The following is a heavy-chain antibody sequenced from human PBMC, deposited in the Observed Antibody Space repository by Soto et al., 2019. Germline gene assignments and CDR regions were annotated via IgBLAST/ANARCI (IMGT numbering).Heavy chain of an antibody. D-gene: IGHD3-22*01. V-gene: IGHV4-39*01. Sequence: SETLSLTCTVSGGSISTSDYYWGWIRQPPGKGLEWIGNIYYSGSASYNPSLKSRVAISIDTSKNQFSLKLSSVTAADTAVYYRVSGYPWVGFAHWAQGTLVTVSS. J-gene: IGHJ4*02. CDR1: GGSISTSDYY. CDR2: IYYSGSA. CDR3: VSGYPWVGFAH.